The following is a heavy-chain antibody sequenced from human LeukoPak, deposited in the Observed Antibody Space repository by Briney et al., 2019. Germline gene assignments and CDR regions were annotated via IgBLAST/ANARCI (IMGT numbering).Heavy chain of an antibody. CDR2: IYYSGST. J-gene: IGHJ4*02. D-gene: IGHD5-18*01. CDR3: RVDTPFFDY. CDR1: DGSISSYY. V-gene: IGHV4-59*01. Sequence: SETLSLTCTVSDGSISSYYWSWIRQPPGKGLEWIGYIYYSGSTNYNPSLKSRVTISVDTSKNQFSLKLSSVTAADTAVYYCRVDTPFFDYWGQGTLVTVSS.